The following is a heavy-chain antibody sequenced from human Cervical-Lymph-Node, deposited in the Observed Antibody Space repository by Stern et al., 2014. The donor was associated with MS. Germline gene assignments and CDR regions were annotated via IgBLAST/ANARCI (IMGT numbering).Heavy chain of an antibody. V-gene: IGHV4-31*03. CDR1: GGSISSDDNY. CDR2: ISYSGNT. Sequence: QLVQSGPGLVKPSQTLSLTCTVSGGSISSDDNYWNWIRQLPGKGLEWIGYISYSGNTYNTPSLKSRVTISADTSKNQFSLKLSSVTAADTAVYYCARDGPQVGAGSFDIWGRGTMVTVSS. J-gene: IGHJ3*02. D-gene: IGHD1-26*01. CDR3: ARDGPQVGAGSFDI.